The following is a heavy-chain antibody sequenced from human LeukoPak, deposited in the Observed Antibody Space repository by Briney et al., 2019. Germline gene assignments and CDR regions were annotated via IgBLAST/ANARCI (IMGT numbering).Heavy chain of an antibody. J-gene: IGHJ3*02. CDR1: GFPFSSYS. V-gene: IGHV3-48*01. D-gene: IGHD3-22*01. CDR3: ARDHHRRLYDSQARDTFDI. Sequence: GGPLRLSCAASGFPFSSYSMNWVRQAPGKGLEWVSYISSISSTMYYADSVKGRFSISRDNAKNSLYLQMNSLRAEDTAVYYCARDHHRRLYDSQARDTFDIWGQGTMVTVSS. CDR2: ISSISSTM.